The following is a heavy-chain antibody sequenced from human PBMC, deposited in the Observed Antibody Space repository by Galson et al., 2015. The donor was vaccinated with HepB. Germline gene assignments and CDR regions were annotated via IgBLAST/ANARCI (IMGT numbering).Heavy chain of an antibody. Sequence: SVKVSCKASGFTFTSSAVQWVRQARGQRLEWIGWIVVGSGNTNYAQKFQERVTITRDMSTSTAYMELSSLRSEDTAVYYCAASLKYYYDSSGIGGAFDIWGQGTMVTVSS. CDR1: GFTFTSSA. CDR2: IVVGSGNT. V-gene: IGHV1-58*01. D-gene: IGHD3-22*01. J-gene: IGHJ3*02. CDR3: AASLKYYYDSSGIGGAFDI.